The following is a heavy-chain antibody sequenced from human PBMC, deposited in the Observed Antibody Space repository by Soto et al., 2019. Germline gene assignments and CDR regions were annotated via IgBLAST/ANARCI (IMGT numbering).Heavy chain of an antibody. V-gene: IGHV3-23*01. Sequence: GGSLRLSCAASGFTFSGYAMSWVRQAPGKGLEWVSLISGSGSNTYYAESVTGRFTISRDSSRNTLYLQMNSLRGDDTALYYCTRESCNGGSCYKHDYWGQGTLVTVSS. CDR3: TRESCNGGSCYKHDY. CDR1: GFTFSGYA. J-gene: IGHJ4*02. D-gene: IGHD2-15*01. CDR2: ISGSGSNT.